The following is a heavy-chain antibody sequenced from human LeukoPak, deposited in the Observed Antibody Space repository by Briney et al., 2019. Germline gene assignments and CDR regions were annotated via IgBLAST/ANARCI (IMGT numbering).Heavy chain of an antibody. CDR1: GGSISSYY. V-gene: IGHV4-59*01. CDR2: IYYSGST. J-gene: IGHJ4*02. D-gene: IGHD2-2*02. Sequence: SETLSLTCTVSGGSISSYYWSWIRQPPGKGLEWIAYIYYSGSTNYNPSLKSRVTITVDTSKNQFSLKLSSVTAADTAVYYCANLGKYCRGFSCYKWGQGTLVTVSS. CDR3: ANLGKYCRGFSCYK.